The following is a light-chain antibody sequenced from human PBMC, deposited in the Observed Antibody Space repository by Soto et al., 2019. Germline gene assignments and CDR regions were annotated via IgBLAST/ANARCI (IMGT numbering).Light chain of an antibody. CDR2: DAS. V-gene: IGKV1-5*01. CDR1: QNIGVY. CDR3: QQYNSYSPLT. J-gene: IGKJ4*01. Sequence: DIQMTQSPSSLSASVGDRVTITCRASQNIGVYLNWYQKKPGKAPKLLIYDASSLESGVPSRFSGSGSGTEFTLTISSLQPDDFATYYCQQYNSYSPLTFGGGTKVDI.